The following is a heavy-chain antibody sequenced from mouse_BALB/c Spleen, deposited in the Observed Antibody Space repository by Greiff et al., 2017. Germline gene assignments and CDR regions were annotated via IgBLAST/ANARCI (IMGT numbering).Heavy chain of an antibody. CDR3: ARDRGDYYGSSPYWYFDV. V-gene: IGHV5-6-3*01. J-gene: IGHJ1*01. Sequence: EVKLVESGGGLVQPGGSLKLSCAASGFTFSSYGMSWVRQTPDKRLELVATINSNGGSTYYPDSVKGRFTISRDNAKNTLYLQMSSLKSEDTAMYYCARDRGDYYGSSPYWYFDVWGAGTTVTVSS. D-gene: IGHD1-1*01. CDR1: GFTFSSYG. CDR2: INSNGGST.